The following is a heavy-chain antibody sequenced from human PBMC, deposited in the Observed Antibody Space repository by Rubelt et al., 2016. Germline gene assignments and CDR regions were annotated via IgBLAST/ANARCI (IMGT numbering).Heavy chain of an antibody. CDR3: ARHPVD. CDR2: IHYSGRT. J-gene: IGHJ4*02. Sequence: QLQLQESGPGLVKPSETLSLTCTVSGGSISSSSYYWGWIRQPPGKGLEYIGVIHYSGRTAYNPPFKSRGIISVDTSKNQLSLKLTSVTAADTAFDYCARHPVDWGQGTLVTVSS. V-gene: IGHV4-39*01. CDR1: GGSISSSSYY.